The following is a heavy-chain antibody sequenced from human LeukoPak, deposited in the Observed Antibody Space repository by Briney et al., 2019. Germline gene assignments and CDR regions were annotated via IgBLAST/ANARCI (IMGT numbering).Heavy chain of an antibody. CDR3: ARHGYSYGFDY. CDR1: GGSISSYY. D-gene: IGHD5-18*01. J-gene: IGHJ4*02. CDR2: IYYRGST. Sequence: SETLSLTCTVSGGSISSYYWSWIRQPPGKGLEWIGYIYYRGSTNYNPSLKSRVTISVDTSKNQFSLKLSSVTAADTAVCYCARHGYSYGFDYWGQGTLVTVSS. V-gene: IGHV4-59*08.